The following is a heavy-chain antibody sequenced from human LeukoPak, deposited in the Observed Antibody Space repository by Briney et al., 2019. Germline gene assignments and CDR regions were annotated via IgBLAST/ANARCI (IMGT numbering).Heavy chain of an antibody. D-gene: IGHD2-2*01. CDR2: ISAYNGNT. CDR3: ARVVGDCSGTNCFRPDYYYMDV. J-gene: IGHJ6*03. CDR1: GYTFTSYG. Sequence: ASVKVSCKASGYTFTSYGISWVRQAPGQGLEWMGWISAYNGNTNYAQKLQGRVTMTTDTSTSTAYMELRSLRSDDTAVYYCARVVGDCSGTNCFRPDYYYMDVWGKGTTVTVSS. V-gene: IGHV1-18*01.